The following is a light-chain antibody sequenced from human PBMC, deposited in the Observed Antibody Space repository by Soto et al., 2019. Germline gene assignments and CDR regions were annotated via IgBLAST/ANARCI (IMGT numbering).Light chain of an antibody. CDR2: AAS. J-gene: IGKJ1*01. V-gene: IGKV1-5*01. CDR3: QHYNSYSEA. CDR1: QSISSW. Sequence: DIQMTQSPSTLSASVGDRVTITCRASQSISSWLAWYQHKPGRAPDLLIYAASSLQSGVPSRFSGSGSGTEFTLTISSLQPDDFATYYCQHYNSYSEAFGQGTKVDIK.